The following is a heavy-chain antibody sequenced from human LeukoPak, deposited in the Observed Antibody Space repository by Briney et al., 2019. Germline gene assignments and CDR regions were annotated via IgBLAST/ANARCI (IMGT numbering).Heavy chain of an antibody. CDR2: IKPDGTEK. CDR3: ARVRYGNYFDY. Sequence: GGSLRLSCAASGFTFSSYMMTWVRQPPGKGLEWVVDIKPDGTEKYYVDSLKGRFTVSRDNAKNSLYLQMSSLRAEDTAVYYCARVRYGNYFDYWGQGTLVTVSS. V-gene: IGHV3-7*04. J-gene: IGHJ4*02. D-gene: IGHD3-16*02. CDR1: GFTFSSYM.